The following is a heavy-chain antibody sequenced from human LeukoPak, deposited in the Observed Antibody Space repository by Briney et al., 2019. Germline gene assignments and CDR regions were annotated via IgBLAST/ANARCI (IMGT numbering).Heavy chain of an antibody. CDR2: IYSGGST. Sequence: GGSLRLSCAASGFTVSSNYMSWVRQAPGKGLEWVSVIYSGGSTYYADSVKGRFTISRDNSKNTLYLQMNSLRAEDTAVYYCAPANYYGSGSSDYWGQGTLVTVSS. CDR3: APANYYGSGSSDY. J-gene: IGHJ4*02. D-gene: IGHD3-10*01. V-gene: IGHV3-53*01. CDR1: GFTVSSNY.